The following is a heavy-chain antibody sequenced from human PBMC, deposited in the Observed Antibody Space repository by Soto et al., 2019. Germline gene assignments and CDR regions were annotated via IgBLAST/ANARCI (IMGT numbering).Heavy chain of an antibody. CDR1: GFTFSSYW. J-gene: IGHJ4*02. D-gene: IGHD3-10*01. V-gene: IGHV3-7*03. Sequence: PGGSLRLSCAASGFTFSSYWMSWVRQAPGKGLEWVANIKQDGSEKYYVDSVKGRFTISRDNAKNSLYLQMNSLRAEDTAVYYCARGDYGSGEIFDYWGQGTLVTVSS. CDR3: ARGDYGSGEIFDY. CDR2: IKQDGSEK.